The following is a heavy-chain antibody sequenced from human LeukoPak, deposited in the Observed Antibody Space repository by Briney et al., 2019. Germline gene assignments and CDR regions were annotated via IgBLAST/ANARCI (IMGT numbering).Heavy chain of an antibody. CDR3: ARIVGASDY. V-gene: IGHV4-39*01. CDR2: IYYSGST. CDR1: GGSISSSSYY. Sequence: PSGPLSLTCTVSGGSISSSSYYWGWIRQPPGKGLEWIGSIYYSGSTYYNPSLKSRVTISVDTSKNQFSLKLSSVTAADTAVYYCARIVGASDYWGQGTLVTVSS. J-gene: IGHJ4*02. D-gene: IGHD1-26*01.